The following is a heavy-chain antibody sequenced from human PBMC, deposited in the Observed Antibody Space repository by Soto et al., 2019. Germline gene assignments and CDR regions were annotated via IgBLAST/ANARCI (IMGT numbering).Heavy chain of an antibody. J-gene: IGHJ4*02. V-gene: IGHV3-9*01. D-gene: IGHD1-7*01. CDR3: ARGAELHSSVWSTRCLDY. CDR1: GIVLGDFA. Sequence: EVQLVESGGGLVQPGRSLRLSCVTSGIVLGDFAMHWVRQAPGRGLEWVAGIGSNGQTLDYADSVKGRFTISRDIAKRSLYLQMTSLRADDAALYFCARGAELHSSVWSTRCLDYWGQGTLVTVSS. CDR2: IGSNGQTL.